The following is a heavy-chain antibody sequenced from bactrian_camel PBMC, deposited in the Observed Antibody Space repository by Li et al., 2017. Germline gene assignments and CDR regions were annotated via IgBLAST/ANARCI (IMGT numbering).Heavy chain of an antibody. J-gene: IGHJ6*01. CDR1: EGLIFSSYY. D-gene: IGHD4*01. Sequence: QVQLVESGGGLVQPGGSLRLSCAASEGLIFSSYYMSWVRQAPGKGLEWVSSIYSGGISTYYVDSVKGRFTISRDAAKNTVTLQMNSLKLEDTAVYYCAAAGRAYSDYAGYWGQGTQVTVS. CDR3: AAAGRAYSDYAGY. CDR2: IYSGGIST. V-gene: IGHV3-2*01.